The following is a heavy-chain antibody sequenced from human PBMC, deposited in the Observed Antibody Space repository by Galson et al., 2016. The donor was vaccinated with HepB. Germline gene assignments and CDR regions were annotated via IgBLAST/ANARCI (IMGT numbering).Heavy chain of an antibody. CDR2: IYHSGIS. CDR3: AKSRYSDTTGYFFPDF. V-gene: IGHV4-4*01. D-gene: IGHD3-22*01. Sequence: LTCAVSGGSISYNYWWSWVRQPPGQGLEWIGQIYHSGISNYNPSLKSRVSISVDKSKNHFSLQLTSVTAADTAIYFCAKSRYSDTTGYFFPDFWGQGTLVTVSS. CDR1: GGSISYNYW. J-gene: IGHJ4*02.